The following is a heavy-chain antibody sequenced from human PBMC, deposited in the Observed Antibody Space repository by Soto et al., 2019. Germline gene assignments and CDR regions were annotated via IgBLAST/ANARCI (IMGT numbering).Heavy chain of an antibody. CDR1: GGSISSYY. J-gene: IGHJ5*02. CDR2: IYYSGST. V-gene: IGHV4-59*01. Sequence: SETLSLTCTVSGGSISSYYWSWIRQPPGKGLEWIGYIYYSGSTNYNPSLESRVTISVDTSKNQFSLKLSSVTAADTAVYYCAREGYCSGGSCRDPFDPWGQGTLVTVSS. D-gene: IGHD2-15*01. CDR3: AREGYCSGGSCRDPFDP.